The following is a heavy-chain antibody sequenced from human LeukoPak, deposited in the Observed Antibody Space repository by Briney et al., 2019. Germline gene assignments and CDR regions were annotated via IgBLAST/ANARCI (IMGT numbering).Heavy chain of an antibody. D-gene: IGHD3-10*01. J-gene: IGHJ4*02. V-gene: IGHV3-23*01. CDR1: GLTVSSYA. CDR2: IIGSAVNT. Sequence: PGGSLRLSCGASGLTVSSYAMSWVRQAPGKGLEWVSTIIGSAVNTYYADSVKGWFTISRDDSKNTVYLQMNSLRAEDTAVYSCAKYTSGTSYRGLDQWGQGTLVTISS. CDR3: AKYTSGTSYRGLDQ.